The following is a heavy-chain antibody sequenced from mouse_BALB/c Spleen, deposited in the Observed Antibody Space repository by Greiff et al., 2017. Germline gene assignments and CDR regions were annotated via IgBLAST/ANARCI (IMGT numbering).Heavy chain of an antibody. CDR2: ISTYYGDA. CDR1: GYTFTDYA. CDR3: ARGVTTVVAPYAMDY. D-gene: IGHD1-1*01. J-gene: IGHJ4*01. Sequence: QVQLKQSGAELVRPGVSVKISCKGSGYTFTDYAMHWVKQSHAKSLEWIGVISTYYGDASYNQKFKGKATMTVDKSSSTAYMELARLTSEDSAIYYCARGVTTVVAPYAMDYWGQGTSVTVSS. V-gene: IGHV1S137*01.